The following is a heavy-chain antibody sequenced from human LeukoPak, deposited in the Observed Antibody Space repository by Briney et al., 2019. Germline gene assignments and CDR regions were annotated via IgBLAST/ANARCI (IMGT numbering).Heavy chain of an antibody. CDR2: INYSGST. J-gene: IGHJ6*03. Sequence: SETLSHTCTVSGGSISSSSYYWGWIRQPPGKGLEWIGSINYSGSTYYNPSLKSRVTISVDKSENQFSLKLTSVTAADTAVYYCARPYYYFIDVWGRGTTVTVSS. CDR1: GGSISSSSYY. V-gene: IGHV4-39*07. CDR3: ARPYYYFIDV.